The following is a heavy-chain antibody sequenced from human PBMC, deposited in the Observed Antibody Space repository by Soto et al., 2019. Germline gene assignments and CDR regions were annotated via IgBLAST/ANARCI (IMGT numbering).Heavy chain of an antibody. CDR1: GFTFSSYG. J-gene: IGHJ6*02. CDR2: IWYGGSNK. Sequence: QVQLVESGGDVVQPGRSLRLSCAASGFTFSSYGMHWVRQAPGKGLEWVAVIWYGGSNKYYADSVKGRFTISRDNSKNSLDLPMNTLGAEDAAVYYCARDAAAALYVYWYCGMDVGGRGPTVPVSS. CDR3: ARDAAAALYVYWYCGMDV. D-gene: IGHD6-13*01. V-gene: IGHV3-33*01.